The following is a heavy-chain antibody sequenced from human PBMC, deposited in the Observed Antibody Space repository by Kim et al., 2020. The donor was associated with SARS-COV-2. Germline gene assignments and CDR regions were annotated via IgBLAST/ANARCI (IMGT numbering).Heavy chain of an antibody. CDR1: GGSISSSSYY. CDR2: IYYSGST. V-gene: IGHV4-39*01. D-gene: IGHD6-13*01. J-gene: IGHJ4*02. CDR3: ARMGRYIAAAH. Sequence: SETLSLTCTVSGGSISSSSYYWGWIRQPPGKGLEWIGSIYYSGSTYYNPSLKSRVTISVDTSKNQFSLKLSSVTAADTAVYYCARMGRYIAAAHWGQGTLVTVSS.